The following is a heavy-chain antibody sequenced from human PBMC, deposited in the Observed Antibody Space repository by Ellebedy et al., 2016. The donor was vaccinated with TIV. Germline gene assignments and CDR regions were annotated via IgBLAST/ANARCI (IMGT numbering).Heavy chain of an antibody. D-gene: IGHD3-22*01. V-gene: IGHV4-59*01. J-gene: IGHJ4*02. CDR2: IFHSGST. Sequence: SETLSLTXTVSGGSITSYYWSWLRQPPGERLEWIGYIFHSGSTNYNPSFESRLTMSVDTSKNQFSLKLTSVTVADTAVYYCARVVEYLDSGDYFLFDHWGQGTLVTVSS. CDR3: ARVVEYLDSGDYFLFDH. CDR1: GGSITSYY.